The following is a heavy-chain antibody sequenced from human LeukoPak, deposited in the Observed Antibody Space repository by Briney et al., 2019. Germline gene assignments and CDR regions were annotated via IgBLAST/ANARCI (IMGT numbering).Heavy chain of an antibody. D-gene: IGHD2-21*02. CDR1: GFTFSSYG. CDR3: ATYCGGDCIDY. CDR2: IWYDGSNK. J-gene: IGHJ4*02. V-gene: IGHV3-33*01. Sequence: GGSLRLSCAASGFTFSSYGMHWVRQAPGKGLEWVAVIWYDGSNKYYADSVKGRFTISRDNSKNTLYLQMNGLRAEDTAVYYCATYCGGDCIDYWGQGTLVTVSS.